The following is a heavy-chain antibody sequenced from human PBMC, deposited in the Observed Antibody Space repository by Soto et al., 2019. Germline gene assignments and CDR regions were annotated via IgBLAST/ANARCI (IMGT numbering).Heavy chain of an antibody. CDR1: GFTFSSYS. CDR3: RRGGSCSGSSCNFDY. V-gene: IGHV3-48*01. CDR2: ISSSSSTI. J-gene: IGHJ4*02. Sequence: EVQLVESGGGLVQPGGSLRLSCAASGFTFSSYSMNWVRQAPGKGLEWVSYISSSSSTIYYADSVKGRFTICRDNAKNTLYLQINSLKAVDTAVYYFRRGGSCSGSSCNFDYWGKGTQVTIYS. D-gene: IGHD2-15*01.